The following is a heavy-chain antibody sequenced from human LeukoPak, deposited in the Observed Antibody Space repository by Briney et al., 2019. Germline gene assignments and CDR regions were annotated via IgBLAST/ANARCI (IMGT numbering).Heavy chain of an antibody. D-gene: IGHD1-14*01. V-gene: IGHV3-48*02. Sequence: PGGSLRLSCVASGFTFSSYIMNWVRQAPGKGLDWVSYISSSSSTIYYADSVKGRFTISRDNAKNSLYLQMNSLRDEDTALYYCAGQITYGLDVWGQGTTVTVSS. CDR3: AGQITYGLDV. CDR2: ISSSSSTI. CDR1: GFTFSSYI. J-gene: IGHJ6*02.